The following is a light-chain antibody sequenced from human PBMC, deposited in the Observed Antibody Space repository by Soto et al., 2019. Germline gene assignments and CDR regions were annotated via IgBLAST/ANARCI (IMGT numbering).Light chain of an antibody. J-gene: IGKJ4*01. CDR1: QSVSSK. Sequence: ETVMTQSPATLSVSHGERATLSCRASQSVSSKLAWYQQKPGQAPRLLIYGASTRATGIPARFSGSGSGTEFTLSISSLQSEDSAVYYCQQYNNWPPITFGGGTKVDIK. CDR2: GAS. V-gene: IGKV3D-15*01. CDR3: QQYNNWPPIT.